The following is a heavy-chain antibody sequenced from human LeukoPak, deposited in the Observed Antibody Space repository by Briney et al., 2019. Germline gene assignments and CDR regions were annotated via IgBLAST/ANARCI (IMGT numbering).Heavy chain of an antibody. J-gene: IGHJ5*02. CDR2: IYSRGST. D-gene: IGHD3-22*01. CDR3: ARDYYGP. Sequence: GGSLRLSCAASGFTVSNNYMRWVRQAPGKGLEWVSSIYSRGSTSYVDSVKGRFTISRDNSKNTLFLQMNSLRVEDTAVYYCARDYYGPWGEGTLVTVSS. CDR1: GFTVSNNY. V-gene: IGHV3-66*03.